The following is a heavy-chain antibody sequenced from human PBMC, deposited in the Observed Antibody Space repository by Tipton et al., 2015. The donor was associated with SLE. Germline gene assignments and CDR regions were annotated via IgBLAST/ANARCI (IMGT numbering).Heavy chain of an antibody. CDR2: IYYSGST. J-gene: IGHJ3*02. CDR3: ARKVAGTSDAFDI. CDR1: GGSISSYY. D-gene: IGHD6-19*01. Sequence: TLSLTCTVSGGSISSYYWSWIRQPPGKGLEWIGYIYYSGSTSYNPSLKSRVTISVDTSKNQFSLKLSSVTAADTAVDYCARKVAGTSDAFDIWGQVTMATVSS. V-gene: IGHV4-59*01.